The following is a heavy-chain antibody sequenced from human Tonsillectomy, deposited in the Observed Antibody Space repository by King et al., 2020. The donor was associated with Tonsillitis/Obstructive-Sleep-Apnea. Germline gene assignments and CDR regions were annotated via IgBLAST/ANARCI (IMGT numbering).Heavy chain of an antibody. D-gene: IGHD3-10*01. CDR3: VKGTSGEFYYYHMDV. Sequence: VQLVESGGDLVQSGGSLRLSCSASGFTFSSYAMHWVRQAPGKGLEYVSGISSNGGSTQYAYSVKGRFTTSRDNSKNTMYLQMSSLRTEDTAVYFCVKGTSGEFYYYHMDVWGKGTTVTVSS. J-gene: IGHJ6*03. V-gene: IGHV3-64D*06. CDR1: GFTFSSYA. CDR2: ISSNGGST.